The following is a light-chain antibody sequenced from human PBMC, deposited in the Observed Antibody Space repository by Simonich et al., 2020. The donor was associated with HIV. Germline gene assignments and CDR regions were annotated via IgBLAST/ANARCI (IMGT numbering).Light chain of an antibody. J-gene: IGKJ4*01. Sequence: EIVMTQSPATLSVAPGEKATPSCRARRSVSSNLARYQQKPGPAPRLLIYSASTRAPGIPAKFSGSWSGTEFTLTISSMQSEDIAVYYCQQYNNRPLTFGGGTKVEIK. CDR2: SAS. CDR1: RSVSSN. CDR3: QQYNNRPLT. V-gene: IGKV3-15*01.